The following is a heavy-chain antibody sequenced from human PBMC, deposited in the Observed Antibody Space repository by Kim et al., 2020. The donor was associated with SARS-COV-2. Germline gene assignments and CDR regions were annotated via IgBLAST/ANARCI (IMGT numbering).Heavy chain of an antibody. CDR3: AKDRTEWPWSEWHFDL. CDR2: ISGGGGST. CDR1: GFTFSSYG. J-gene: IGHJ2*01. D-gene: IGHD3-3*01. V-gene: IGHV3-23*01. Sequence: GGSLRLSYVVSGFTFSSYGMSWVRQAPGKGLEWVSGISGGGGSTYYADSVKGRFTLSRDNSKNTLYLQMNSLRADDTAVYYCAKDRTEWPWSEWHFDLWGRGTLVTVSS.